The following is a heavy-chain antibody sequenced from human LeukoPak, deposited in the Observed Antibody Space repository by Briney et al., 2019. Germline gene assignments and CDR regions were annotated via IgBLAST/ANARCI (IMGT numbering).Heavy chain of an antibody. CDR1: GFTFSGSA. Sequence: GGSLRLSCAASGFTFSGSAMHWVRQAPGKGLEWVAVISYDGSNKYYADSVKGRFTISRDNSKNTLYLQMNSLRAEDTAVYYCAKAHSSGWYYFDYWGQGTLVTVSS. CDR3: AKAHSSGWYYFDY. CDR2: ISYDGSNK. D-gene: IGHD6-19*01. V-gene: IGHV3-30*04. J-gene: IGHJ4*02.